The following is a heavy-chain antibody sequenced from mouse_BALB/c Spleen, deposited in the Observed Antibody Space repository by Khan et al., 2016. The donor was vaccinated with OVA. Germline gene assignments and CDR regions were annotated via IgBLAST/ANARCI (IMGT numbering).Heavy chain of an antibody. Sequence: QVQLQQSGPGLVAPSQSLSITCTISGFSLTSYGVHWVRQPPGKGLEWLVMIWSDGSTTYNSALKSRLSISKDNSKSQVVLKMNSLQTDDTAMYYCARHACSYYGTAMAYWGQGTSVTVSS. CDR2: IWSDGST. V-gene: IGHV2-6-1*01. J-gene: IGHJ4*01. CDR1: GFSLTSYG. CDR3: ARHACSYYGTAMAY. D-gene: IGHD1-1*01.